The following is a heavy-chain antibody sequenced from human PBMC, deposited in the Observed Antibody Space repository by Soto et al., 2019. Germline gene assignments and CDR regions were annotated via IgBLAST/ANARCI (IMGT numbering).Heavy chain of an antibody. CDR1: GGTFSSYA. V-gene: IGHV1-69*01. Sequence: QVQLVQSGAEVKKPGSSVKVSCTASGGTFSSYAISWVRQAPGQGLEWMGGIIPIFGTANYAQKFQGRVTITADESTSTAYMELSSLRSEDTAVYYCARVRDYYGSGSYYLYGMDVWGQGTTVTVSS. CDR2: IIPIFGTA. J-gene: IGHJ6*02. D-gene: IGHD3-10*01. CDR3: ARVRDYYGSGSYYLYGMDV.